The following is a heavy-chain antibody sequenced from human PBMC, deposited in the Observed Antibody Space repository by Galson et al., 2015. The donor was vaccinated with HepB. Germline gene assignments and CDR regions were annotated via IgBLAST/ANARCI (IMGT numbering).Heavy chain of an antibody. CDR2: TWDDGSNK. CDR1: GFSFSSYG. J-gene: IGHJ6*03. Sequence: SLRLSCAASGFSFSSYGMHWVRQAPGKGLEWVAVTWDDGSNKKYADSVKGRFTISRDNSKHTVYLQMNSLRAEDTAVYYCSRDERDAYMDVWGKGTTVTVSS. V-gene: IGHV3-33*01. CDR3: SRDERDAYMDV. D-gene: IGHD1-1*01.